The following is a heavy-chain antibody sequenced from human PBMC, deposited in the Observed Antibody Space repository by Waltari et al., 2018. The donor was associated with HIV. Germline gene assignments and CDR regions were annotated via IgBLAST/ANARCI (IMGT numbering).Heavy chain of an antibody. CDR3: AREARRYNWNYLVDY. Sequence: QVQLVQSGAEVKKPGSSVKVSCKASGGTFSSYAISWVRQAPGQGLEWMGRIIPILGIANYAQKFQGRVTITADKSTSTAYMELSSLRSEDTAVYYCAREARRYNWNYLVDYWGQGTLVTVSS. CDR2: IIPILGIA. D-gene: IGHD1-7*01. J-gene: IGHJ4*02. CDR1: GGTFSSYA. V-gene: IGHV1-69*04.